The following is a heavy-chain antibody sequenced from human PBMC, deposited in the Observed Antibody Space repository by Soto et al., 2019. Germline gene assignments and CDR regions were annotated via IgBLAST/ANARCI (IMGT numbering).Heavy chain of an antibody. CDR3: ATALGCRSTSCRFDY. CDR2: IIPVSGAA. Sequence: QVQLVQSGAEVKKPGSSVKVSCKASGGTFGSYAFSWVRQAPGQGLEWMGGIIPVSGAAHYAQKFQGRVTMTADESTSTAYMELSSLSSQDTAVYYCATALGCRSTSCRFDYWGQGTRVIVSS. V-gene: IGHV1-69*01. J-gene: IGHJ4*02. CDR1: GGTFGSYA. D-gene: IGHD2-2*01.